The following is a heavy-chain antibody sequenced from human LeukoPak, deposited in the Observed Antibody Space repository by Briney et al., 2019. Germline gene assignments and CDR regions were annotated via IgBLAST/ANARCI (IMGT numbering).Heavy chain of an antibody. CDR3: ARQNPPGYSSGWLDY. D-gene: IGHD6-19*01. V-gene: IGHV5-51*01. Sequence: GESLKISCKGSGYSFTTYWIGWVRQMPGRGLEWMGIIYPGDSDNRYSPSFRGQVTISADKSISTAYLQWSSLKASDTAMYYCARQNPPGYSSGWLDYWGQGTLVTVSS. CDR2: IYPGDSDN. CDR1: GYSFTTYW. J-gene: IGHJ4*02.